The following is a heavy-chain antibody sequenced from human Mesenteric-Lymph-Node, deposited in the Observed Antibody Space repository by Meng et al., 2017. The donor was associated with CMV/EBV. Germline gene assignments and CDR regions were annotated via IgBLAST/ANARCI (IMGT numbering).Heavy chain of an antibody. CDR3: TGDSVSNPNLDY. CDR2: IYRGDNT. J-gene: IGHJ4*02. D-gene: IGHD3-10*01. V-gene: IGHV3-66*01. Sequence: VDLVGSGGGLVQPGGSLGLSCAASGFNVRDKYMSWVRQAPGKGLEWVCIIYRGDNTYYIDPVKDRFTVSRDNSKNTMYPQMNSLRVEDTAVYYCTGDSVSNPNLDYWGQGTLVTVSS. CDR1: GFNVRDKY.